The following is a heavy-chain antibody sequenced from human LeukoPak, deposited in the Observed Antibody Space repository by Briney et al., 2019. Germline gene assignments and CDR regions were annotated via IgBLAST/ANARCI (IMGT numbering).Heavy chain of an antibody. V-gene: IGHV3-21*01. CDR3: ARVEHSSSSLGPRIAVAGGFDY. CDR2: IFSSSTYI. D-gene: IGHD6-6*01. CDR1: GFTFSSYS. J-gene: IGHJ4*02. Sequence: GGSLRLSCAASGFTFSSYSMNWVRQAPGKGLEWVSFIFSSSTYIYYTDSVKGRFTISRDNAKNSLYLQMNSLRAEDTAVYYCARVEHSSSSLGPRIAVAGGFDYWGQGTLVTVSS.